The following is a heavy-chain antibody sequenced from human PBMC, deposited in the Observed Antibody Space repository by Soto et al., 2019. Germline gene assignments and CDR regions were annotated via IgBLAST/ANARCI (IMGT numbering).Heavy chain of an antibody. CDR1: GFTFSDYY. CDR2: ISSRGSSI. J-gene: IGHJ6*02. D-gene: IGHD3-3*01. V-gene: IGHV3-11*01. Sequence: QVQLVESGGGLVKPGGSLRLSCAVSGFTFSDYYMSWIRQAPGKGLEWVSYISSRGSSIYYADSVKGRFTISGNNAKNSLYLQMNSLRAEDTAVYYCARESPLPHWSRYRGGMDVWGQGTTVTVSS. CDR3: ARESPLPHWSRYRGGMDV.